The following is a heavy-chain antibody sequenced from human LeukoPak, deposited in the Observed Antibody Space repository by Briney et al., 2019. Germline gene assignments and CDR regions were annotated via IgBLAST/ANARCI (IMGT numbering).Heavy chain of an antibody. CDR3: ARARAGSSGYPFDY. J-gene: IGHJ4*02. Sequence: SETLSLTCTVSGGSISSYYWSWIRQPAGKGLEWIGRIYTSESTNYNPSLKSRVTISVDTSKNQFSLKLSSVTAADTAVYYCARARAGSSGYPFDYWGQGTLVTVSS. CDR1: GGSISSYY. D-gene: IGHD3-22*01. CDR2: IYTSEST. V-gene: IGHV4-4*07.